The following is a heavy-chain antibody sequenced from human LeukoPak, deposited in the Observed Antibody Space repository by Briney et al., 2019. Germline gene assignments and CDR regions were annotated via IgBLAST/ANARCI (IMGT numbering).Heavy chain of an antibody. V-gene: IGHV3-7*01. J-gene: IGHJ4*02. D-gene: IGHD3-10*01. CDR1: GFTFNSYW. CDR3: ARGGHRQKEF. CDR2: INPDGSGK. Sequence: GGSLRLSGAASGFTFNSYWMTWLRQSPGKGLEWVAIINPDGSGKYSVDSVKGRFTISRDNAKNSLYLQMSSLRAEDTAVYYCARGGHRQKEFWGQGTLVTVSS.